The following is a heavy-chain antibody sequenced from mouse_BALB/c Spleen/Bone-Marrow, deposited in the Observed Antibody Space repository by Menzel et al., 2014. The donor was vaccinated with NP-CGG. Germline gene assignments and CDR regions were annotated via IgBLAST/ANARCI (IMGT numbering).Heavy chain of an antibody. V-gene: IGHV1-54*01. CDR2: INPGSGGT. CDR1: GYAFTNYL. Sequence: QVQLQQPGAELVRPGTSVKVSCKASGYAFTNYLIEWVKQRPGQGLEWIGVINPGSGGTNYNEKLKGKATLTADKSSSTVYMQLSSLTSDDSAVYFCARIITIVVHPAYWGQGTLVTVSA. CDR3: ARIITIVVHPAY. J-gene: IGHJ3*01. D-gene: IGHD2-12*01.